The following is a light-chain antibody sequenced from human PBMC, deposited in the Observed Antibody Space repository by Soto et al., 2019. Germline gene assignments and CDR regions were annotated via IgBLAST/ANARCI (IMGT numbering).Light chain of an antibody. J-gene: IGLJ1*01. Sequence: QSALTQPASVSGSPGQSITISCTGTSNDVGGYNYVSWYQQHLGKAPKLMIYEVSNRPSGVSHRFSGSKSGNTASLTISGLQAEDEANYYCCSYAGRATYVFGGGTKVTVL. V-gene: IGLV2-14*01. CDR3: CSYAGRATYV. CDR1: SNDVGGYNY. CDR2: EVS.